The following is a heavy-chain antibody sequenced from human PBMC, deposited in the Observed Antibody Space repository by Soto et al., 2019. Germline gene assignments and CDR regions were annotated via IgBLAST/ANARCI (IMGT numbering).Heavy chain of an antibody. J-gene: IGHJ3*02. CDR2: INPSGGRT. CDR1: GYILTRYY. V-gene: IGHV1-46*01. D-gene: IGHD4-4*01. CDR3: ARAVRATGGYDM. Sequence: QVQLVQSGAEVKKPGASVKVSCKASGYILTRYYMHWVRQAPGQGLEWMGIINPSGGRTSYAQKSQGRVTMTRDTSTRTVYMELISLRYEDTAVYYCARAVRATGGYDMWGQGTMVTVSS.